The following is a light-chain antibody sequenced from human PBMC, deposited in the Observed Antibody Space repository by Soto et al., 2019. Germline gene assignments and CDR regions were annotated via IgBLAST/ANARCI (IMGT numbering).Light chain of an antibody. CDR2: GAS. CDR1: QSIVGNY. V-gene: IGKV3-20*01. J-gene: IGKJ5*01. CDR3: QKYGGSFIT. Sequence: EIVLTQSPGTLSLSPGERGTLSCRASQSIVGNYLAWYQQKPGQAPRLLIYGASSRAAGIPDRFTGSGTGTGFTLTITRLEPEDFAVYYCQKYGGSFITFGQGTRLEIK.